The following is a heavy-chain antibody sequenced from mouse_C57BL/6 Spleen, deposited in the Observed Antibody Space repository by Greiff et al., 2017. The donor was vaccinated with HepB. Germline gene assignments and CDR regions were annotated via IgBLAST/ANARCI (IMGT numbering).Heavy chain of an antibody. CDR1: GYTFTSYW. Sequence: QVQLQQPGAELVRPGTSVKLSCKASGYTFTSYWMHWVKQRPGQGLEWIGVIDPSDSYTNYNQKFKGKATLTVDTSSSTAYMQLSSLTSEDSAVYYCARWDDYSLDYWGQGTTLTVSS. CDR3: ARWDDYSLDY. CDR2: IDPSDSYT. J-gene: IGHJ2*01. D-gene: IGHD2-4*01. V-gene: IGHV1-59*01.